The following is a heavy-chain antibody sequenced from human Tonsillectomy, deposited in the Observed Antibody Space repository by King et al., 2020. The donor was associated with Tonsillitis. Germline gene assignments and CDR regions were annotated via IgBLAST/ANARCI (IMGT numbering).Heavy chain of an antibody. V-gene: IGHV1-18*01. D-gene: IGHD6-13*01. CDR1: GYIFTTYG. CDR3: ARGRGQPEYFDY. CDR2: ISVDNGNT. J-gene: IGHJ4*02. Sequence: QVQLVESGAEVEKPGASVKVSRKASGYIFTTYGISWVRQAPGQGLEWMGWISVDNGNTNYAQKLQGRVTMTTDTTTSPAYMELRGLRSDDTAVYYCARGRGQPEYFDYWGQGTLVTVSS.